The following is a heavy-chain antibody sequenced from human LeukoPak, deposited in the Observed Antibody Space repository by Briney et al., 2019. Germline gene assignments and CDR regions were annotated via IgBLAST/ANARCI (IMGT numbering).Heavy chain of an antibody. Sequence: PSETLSLTCTVSGGSISSYYWSWIRQTPGKGLEWIGYIYYSGSTNYNPSLKSRVTISVDTSKNQFSLKLSSVTAADTAVYYCAREDYGDYSFDYWGQGTLVTVSS. D-gene: IGHD4-17*01. CDR2: IYYSGST. J-gene: IGHJ4*02. CDR1: GGSISSYY. CDR3: AREDYGDYSFDY. V-gene: IGHV4-59*01.